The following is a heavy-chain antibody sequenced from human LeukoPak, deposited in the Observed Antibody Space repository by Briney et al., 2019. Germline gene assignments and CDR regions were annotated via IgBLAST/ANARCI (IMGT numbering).Heavy chain of an antibody. CDR1: GFTFDDYA. CDR3: AKGYSSSWYPNWFDP. CDR2: ISWNSGSI. Sequence: GGSLRLSCAASGFTFDDYAMHWARHAPGKGLEWVSGISWNSGSIGYADSVKGRFTISRDNAKNSLYLRAEDTALYYCAKGYSSSWYPNWFDPWGQGTLVTVSS. V-gene: IGHV3-9*01. J-gene: IGHJ5*02. D-gene: IGHD6-13*01.